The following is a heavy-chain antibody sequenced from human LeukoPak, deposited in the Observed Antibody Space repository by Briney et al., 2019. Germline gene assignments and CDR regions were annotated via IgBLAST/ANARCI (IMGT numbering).Heavy chain of an antibody. CDR2: INHSGST. V-gene: IGHV4-34*01. Sequence: SETLSLTCAVYDGSFSGYYWSWIRQPPGKGLEWIGEINHSGSTNYNPSLKSRVTISVDTSKNQFSLKLSSVTAADTAVYYCARGPPPFFGMVIIPFDYWGQGILVTVSS. CDR3: ARGPPPFFGMVIIPFDY. D-gene: IGHD3-3*01. CDR1: DGSFSGYY. J-gene: IGHJ4*02.